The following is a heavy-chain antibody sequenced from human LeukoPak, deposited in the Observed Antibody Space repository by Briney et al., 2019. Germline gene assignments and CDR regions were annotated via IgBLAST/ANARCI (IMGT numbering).Heavy chain of an antibody. Sequence: GGSLRLSCAASGFTFSRYTMKWVRQSPGKGLEYVSSISSDSSSMYYADSVKGRFTISRDNAKNSLYLQMNSLRAEDTAVYYCARFGPHFYGDYLGYYYMDVWGKGTTVTVSS. J-gene: IGHJ6*03. V-gene: IGHV3-21*01. D-gene: IGHD4-17*01. CDR3: ARFGPHFYGDYLGYYYMDV. CDR1: GFTFSRYT. CDR2: ISSDSSSM.